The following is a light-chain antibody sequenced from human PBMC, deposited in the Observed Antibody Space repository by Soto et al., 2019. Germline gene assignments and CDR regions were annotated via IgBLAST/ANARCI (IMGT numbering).Light chain of an antibody. CDR2: GNN. CDR3: QSFDSSLSGSRV. CDR1: SSNIGAPYD. V-gene: IGLV1-40*01. Sequence: QSALTQPPSVSGAPGQRVTISCTGSSSNIGAPYDVHWYQQLPGTAPKLLIYGNNNRPSGVPDRFSASKSGTSASLAITGLQAEDEADYYCQSFDSSLSGSRVFGTGTKLTVL. J-gene: IGLJ1*01.